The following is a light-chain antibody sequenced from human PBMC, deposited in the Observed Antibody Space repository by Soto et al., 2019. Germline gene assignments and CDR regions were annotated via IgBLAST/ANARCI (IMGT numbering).Light chain of an antibody. CDR2: RAS. CDR1: QGISTY. V-gene: IGKV1-27*01. CDR3: QKYNGSPLT. Sequence: DIQMTQSPSSLSASVGDRVTITCRASQGISTYLAWYQQKPGKAPKLLIYRASTLQLGVPSRFSGSGSGTDFTLTIRSLQPEDVATYYCQKYNGSPLTFGGGTNVEIK. J-gene: IGKJ4*01.